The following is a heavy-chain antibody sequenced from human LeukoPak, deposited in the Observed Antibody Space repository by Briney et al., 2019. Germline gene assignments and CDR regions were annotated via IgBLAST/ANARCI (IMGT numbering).Heavy chain of an antibody. CDR2: ISWNSASV. D-gene: IGHD6-13*01. J-gene: IGHJ4*02. Sequence: GGSLRLSCEASGFTFDDYGMHWVRQAPGKGLEGVSSISWNSASVGYVDSVKGLFTISRDNAKKTLYLQMNSLRAEDTALYYCAKDYGYSSSWYDYWGQGTLVTVSS. CDR1: GFTFDDYG. CDR3: AKDYGYSSSWYDY. V-gene: IGHV3-9*01.